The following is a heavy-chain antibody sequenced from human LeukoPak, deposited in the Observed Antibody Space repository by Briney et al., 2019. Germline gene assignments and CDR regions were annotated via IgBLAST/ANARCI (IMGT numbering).Heavy chain of an antibody. CDR2: IYYSGST. V-gene: IGHV4-39*01. D-gene: IGHD5-24*01. J-gene: IGHJ5*02. CDR1: GGSISSSSYY. CDR3: ASATSRDGYGFDP. Sequence: PPETLSLTCTVSGGSISSSSYYWGWIRQPPGKGLEWIGSIYYSGSTYYNPSLKSRVTISVDTSKNQFSLKLSPVTAADTAVYYCASATSRDGYGFDPWGQGTLVTVSS.